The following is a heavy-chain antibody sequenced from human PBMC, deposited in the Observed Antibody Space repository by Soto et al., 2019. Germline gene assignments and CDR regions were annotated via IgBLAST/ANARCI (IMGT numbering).Heavy chain of an antibody. J-gene: IGHJ4*02. CDR2: INPNSGGT. CDR3: ARGIMRFMYYYDSSGYYHL. CDR1: GYTFTGYY. V-gene: IGHV1-2*02. D-gene: IGHD3-22*01. Sequence: GASVKVSCKASGYTFTGYYMHWVRQAPGQGLEWMGWINPNSGGTNYAQKFQGRVTMTRDTSISTAYMELSRLRSDDTAVYYCARGIMRFMYYYDSSGYYHLWGQGTLVTVSS.